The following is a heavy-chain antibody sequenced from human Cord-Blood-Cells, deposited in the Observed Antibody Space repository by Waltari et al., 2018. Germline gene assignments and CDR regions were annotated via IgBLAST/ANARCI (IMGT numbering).Heavy chain of an antibody. CDR3: AKGPDYFDY. V-gene: IGHV3-23*01. CDR2: ISGSGGST. CDR1: GFTFSSYA. Sequence: EVQLLESGGGLVQPGGSLRLSCAASGFTFSSYAMSWVRQAPGKGLEWVSAISGSGGSTYYADSGKGRFTLSRDHAKNTLYLQMNILRADDTAVYYCAKGPDYFDYWGQGTLVTVSS. J-gene: IGHJ4*02.